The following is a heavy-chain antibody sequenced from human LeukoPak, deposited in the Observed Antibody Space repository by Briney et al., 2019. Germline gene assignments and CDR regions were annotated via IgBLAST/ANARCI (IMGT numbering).Heavy chain of an antibody. D-gene: IGHD6-19*01. V-gene: IGHV3-23*01. CDR2: ISGSGGGT. CDR3: AKLPRKQWLADN. CDR1: GFSFSSYA. Sequence: GGSLRLSCAASGFSFSSYAMIWVRQAAGKGLEWVSSISGSGGGTYYADSVKGRFTISRDNSKNTLYLQMNSLRAEDTAVYYCAKLPRKQWLADNWGQGTLVTVSS. J-gene: IGHJ4*02.